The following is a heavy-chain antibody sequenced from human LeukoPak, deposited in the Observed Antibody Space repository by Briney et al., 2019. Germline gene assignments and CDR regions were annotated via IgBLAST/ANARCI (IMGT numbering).Heavy chain of an antibody. CDR2: INPNSGGT. D-gene: IGHD3-16*01. CDR1: GYTFTGYY. Sequence: GASVKVSCKASGYTFTGYYMHWVRQAPGQGLEWLGWINPNSGGTNYAQKFQGRVTMTRDTSISTAYMELSRLRSDDTAVYYCARVAVGLDAFDIWGQGTMVTVSS. V-gene: IGHV1-2*02. J-gene: IGHJ3*02. CDR3: ARVAVGLDAFDI.